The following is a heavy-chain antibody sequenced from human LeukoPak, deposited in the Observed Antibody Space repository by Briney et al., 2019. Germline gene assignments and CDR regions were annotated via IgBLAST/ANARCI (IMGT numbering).Heavy chain of an antibody. V-gene: IGHV4-39*01. CDR3: ARHSGSGSLSRPFDP. D-gene: IGHD3-10*01. CDR2: VYYTGST. Sequence: SETLSLTCSVSRPSVTSGGFYWAWLRQPPGKGLQCIATVYYTGSTYYNPSLRSRVTISIDTSKNQFSLSLRSLIAADTAVYYCARHSGSGSLSRPFDPWGQGTLVTVSS. J-gene: IGHJ5*02. CDR1: RPSVTSGGFY.